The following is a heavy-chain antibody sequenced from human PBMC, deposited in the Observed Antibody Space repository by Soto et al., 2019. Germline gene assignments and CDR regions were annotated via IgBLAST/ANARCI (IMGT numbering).Heavy chain of an antibody. D-gene: IGHD3-22*01. CDR3: SRGAYYYDSSGLSS. CDR2: ISSSSSTI. CDR1: GFTFSSYS. Sequence: EVQLVESGGGLVQPGGSPRLSCAASGFTFSSYSMNWVRQAPGKGLEWVSYISSSSSTIYYADSVKGRFTISRDNAKNSLYLQMNSLRAEDTAGYYGSRGAYYYDSSGLSSWGQGTLVTVAS. V-gene: IGHV3-48*01. J-gene: IGHJ5*02.